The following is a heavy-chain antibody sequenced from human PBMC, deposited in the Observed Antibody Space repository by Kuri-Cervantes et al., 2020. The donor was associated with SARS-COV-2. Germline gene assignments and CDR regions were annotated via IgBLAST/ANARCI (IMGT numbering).Heavy chain of an antibody. CDR3: ARDLRLGKSLDY. CDR2: IYSGGST. CDR1: GYFVGYHY. Sequence: GGSLRLSCAVSGYFVGYHYMSWVRQAPGKGLGWVSVIYSGGSTYYADSVKGRFTISRDNAKNSLYLQMSSLRAEDTAVYYCARDLRLGKSLDYWGQGTLVTVSS. J-gene: IGHJ4*02. D-gene: IGHD7-27*01. V-gene: IGHV3-53*01.